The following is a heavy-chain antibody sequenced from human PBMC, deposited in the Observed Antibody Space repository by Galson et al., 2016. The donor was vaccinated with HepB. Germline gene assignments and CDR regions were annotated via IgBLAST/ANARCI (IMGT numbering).Heavy chain of an antibody. CDR3: ARNSSMSNQYGMDV. CDR1: GYPFSSYG. D-gene: IGHD2/OR15-2a*01. Sequence: SVKVSCKASGYPFSSYGISWVRQAPGQGLEWLGWIGGYNGNTNYAQKVQDRVTMTTDTPTSTAHMELRGLRSDDTAVHYCARNSSMSNQYGMDVWGQGTTVTVSS. J-gene: IGHJ6*02. V-gene: IGHV1-18*01. CDR2: IGGYNGNT.